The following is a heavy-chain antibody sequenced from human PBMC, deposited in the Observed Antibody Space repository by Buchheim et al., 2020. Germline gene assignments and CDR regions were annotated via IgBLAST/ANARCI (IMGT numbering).Heavy chain of an antibody. CDR3: AKDRYCPSPSCPTDY. CDR2: ISNDGSTK. Sequence: VQLVESGGGVVQPGRSLRLSCAVSGVSIYTYGMHWVRQAPGKGLEWVAGISNDGSTKDYADSVKGRFTISRDNSKNALYLQMNSLRPEDTSVYYCAKDRYCPSPSCPTDYWGQGTL. CDR1: GVSIYTYG. D-gene: IGHD2-2*01. J-gene: IGHJ4*02. V-gene: IGHV3-30*18.